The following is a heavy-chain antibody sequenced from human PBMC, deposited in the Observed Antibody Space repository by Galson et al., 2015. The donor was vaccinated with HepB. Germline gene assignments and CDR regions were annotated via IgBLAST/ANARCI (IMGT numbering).Heavy chain of an antibody. CDR3: ARNDGGEYYFDY. CDR1: GFTFSSYS. Sequence: SLRLSCAASGFTFSSYSMNWVRQAPGKGLEWVSSISSSSSYIYYADSVKGRFTISRDSAKNSLYLQMNSLRAEDTAVYYCARNDGGEYYFDYWGQGTLVTASS. CDR2: ISSSSSYI. V-gene: IGHV3-21*01. J-gene: IGHJ4*02. D-gene: IGHD2/OR15-2a*01.